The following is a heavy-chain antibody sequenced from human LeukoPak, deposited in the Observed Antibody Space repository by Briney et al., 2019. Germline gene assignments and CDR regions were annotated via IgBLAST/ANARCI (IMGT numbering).Heavy chain of an antibody. Sequence: GGSLRLSCAASGFTFNSYAMSWVRQAPGKGLEWVSALSAAGGSTHYADSVRGRLTISRDNSQNTMYLQMNSLRAEDTAVYYCAKDKHTYYYGSGSYYYGMDVWGKGTTVTVSS. CDR2: LSAAGGST. V-gene: IGHV3-23*01. D-gene: IGHD3-10*01. J-gene: IGHJ6*04. CDR3: AKDKHTYYYGSGSYYYGMDV. CDR1: GFTFNSYA.